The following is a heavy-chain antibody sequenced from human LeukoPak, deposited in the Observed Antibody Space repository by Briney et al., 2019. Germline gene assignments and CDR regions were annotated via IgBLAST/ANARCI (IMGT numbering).Heavy chain of an antibody. CDR3: ARERGRTYPRNYFDY. J-gene: IGHJ4*02. CDR2: INHSGST. V-gene: IGHV4-34*01. CDR1: GGSISSYY. Sequence: SETLSLTCTVSGGSISSYYWSWIRQPAGKGLEWIGEINHSGSTNYNPSLKSRVTISVDTSKNQFSLKLSSVTAADTAVYYCARERGRTYPRNYFDYWGQGTLVTVSS. D-gene: IGHD1-1*01.